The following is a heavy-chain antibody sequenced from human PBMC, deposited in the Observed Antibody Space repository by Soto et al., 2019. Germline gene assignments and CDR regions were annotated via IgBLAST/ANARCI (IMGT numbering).Heavy chain of an antibody. CDR3: ARVRQGCSANNCYFDP. J-gene: IGHJ5*01. CDR1: GGAVRAPDW. Sequence: XAILSLTSTLPGGAVRAPDWWNWVRQSPDKGLEWIAEVHISGHSNYNPSLRSRVSVSIDSSKNQFYLNLNSVTAADTAIYYCARVRQGCSANNCYFDPWGQGTQVTVS. CDR2: VHISGHS. D-gene: IGHD1-1*01. V-gene: IGHV4-4*02.